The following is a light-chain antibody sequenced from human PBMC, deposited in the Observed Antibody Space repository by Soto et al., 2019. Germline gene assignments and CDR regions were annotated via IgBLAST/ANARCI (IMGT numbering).Light chain of an antibody. CDR2: YVS. CDR3: QRGYTSSIT. J-gene: IGKJ5*01. Sequence: DIQMTQSPSSLSASVGDRVTITCRASQSIGKHLNWYQQKPGKAPKFLSYYVSNLQSGVPSRFSGSGSVTDFTLTIDSLQPEDFATYYCQRGYTSSITFGQGTRLEIK. CDR1: QSIGKH. V-gene: IGKV1-39*01.